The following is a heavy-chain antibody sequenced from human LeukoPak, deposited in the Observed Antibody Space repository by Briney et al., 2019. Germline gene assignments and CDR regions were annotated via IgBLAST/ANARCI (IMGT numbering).Heavy chain of an antibody. CDR1: GSSPNNYA. CDR2: IWHDGLNK. V-gene: IGHV3-33*06. D-gene: IGHD3-16*01. CDR3: AKAGQRSYAEAFDS. Sequence: GGSLRLSCAASGSSPNNYAMHWVRQAPGKGLEWVAVIWHDGLNKFYADFLRGRFTISRDFSKDTVYLQMSGLTVEDTAVYYCAKAGQRSYAEAFDSWGQGTLVTVSS. J-gene: IGHJ4*02.